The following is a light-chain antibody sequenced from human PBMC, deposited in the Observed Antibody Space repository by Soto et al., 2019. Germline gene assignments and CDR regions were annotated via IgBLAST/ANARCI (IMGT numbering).Light chain of an antibody. J-gene: IGLJ1*01. V-gene: IGLV2-14*03. CDR1: SSEVVGFNS. CDR3: SSYTSTMTNV. CDR2: DVV. Sequence: QSVLTQPASVSGSPGQSITISCTGTSSEVVGFNSVSWYQLRPGTAPKLILYDVVDRPSGVSYRFSGSKSGNTASLTISGLQAADEADYFCSSYTSTMTNVFGSGTKVTVL.